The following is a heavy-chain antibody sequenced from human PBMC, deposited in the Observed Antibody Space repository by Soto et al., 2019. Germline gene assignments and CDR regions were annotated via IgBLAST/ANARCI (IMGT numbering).Heavy chain of an antibody. CDR1: GFTFSSYA. Sequence: PGGSLRLSCSASGFTFSSYAMHWVRQAPGKGLEYVSAISSNGGSTYYADSVKGRFTISRDNSKNTLYLQMSSLRAEDTAVYYCVKGNLWLISLEWLLSHPEYYYGMDVWGQGTTVTVSS. D-gene: IGHD3-3*01. CDR3: VKGNLWLISLEWLLSHPEYYYGMDV. J-gene: IGHJ6*02. V-gene: IGHV3-64D*08. CDR2: ISSNGGST.